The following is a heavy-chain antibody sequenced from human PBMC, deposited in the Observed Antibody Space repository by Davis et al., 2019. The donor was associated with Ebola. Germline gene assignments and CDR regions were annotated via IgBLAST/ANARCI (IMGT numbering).Heavy chain of an antibody. CDR1: GFTVSGNY. J-gene: IGHJ4*02. D-gene: IGHD4-11*01. V-gene: IGHV3-66*01. CDR2: IYTGSRT. Sequence: PGGSLRLSCAASGFTVSGNYMSWVRQPPGKGLEWVSVIYTGSRTYYADSVKGRFTISRDNSKNTLYLQMNSLRAEDTAVYYCARDATVTGFLFWYFDYWGQGTLVTVSS. CDR3: ARDATVTGFLFWYFDY.